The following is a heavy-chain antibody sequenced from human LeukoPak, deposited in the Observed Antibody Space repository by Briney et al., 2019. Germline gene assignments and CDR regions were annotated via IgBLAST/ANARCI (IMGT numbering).Heavy chain of an antibody. Sequence: PSETLSLTCTVSGYSISSGYYWGWIRQPPGKGLEWIGSIYHSGSTYYNPSLKSRVTISVDTSKNQFSLKLSSVTAADTAVYYCARGGDDFWSGYPWGCFDYWGQGTLVTVSS. D-gene: IGHD3-3*01. CDR3: ARGGDDFWSGYPWGCFDY. V-gene: IGHV4-38-2*02. CDR2: IYHSGST. J-gene: IGHJ4*02. CDR1: GYSISSGYY.